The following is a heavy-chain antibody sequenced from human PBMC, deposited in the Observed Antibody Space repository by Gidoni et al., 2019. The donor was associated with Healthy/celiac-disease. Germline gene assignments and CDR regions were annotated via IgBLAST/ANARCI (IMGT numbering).Heavy chain of an antibody. CDR3: AKDGDSYAPRVRGFVAFDI. Sequence: EVQLVESGGGLVQPGGSLRISCAASGFTFRSYAMSWGRQAQGTGLEGVSAISGRGGSTYDADSVKGRFTISRDNAKNTLYLQMNSLRAEDTAVYYCAKDGDSYAPRVRGFVAFDIWGQGTMVTVSS. CDR2: ISGRGGST. J-gene: IGHJ3*02. CDR1: GFTFRSYA. D-gene: IGHD5-18*01. V-gene: IGHV3-23*04.